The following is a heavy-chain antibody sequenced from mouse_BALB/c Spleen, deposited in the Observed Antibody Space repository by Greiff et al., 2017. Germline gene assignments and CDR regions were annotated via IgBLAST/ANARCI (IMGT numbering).Heavy chain of an antibody. CDR1: GFTIKDYY. Sequence: VQLQQSGAELVRSGASVKLSCTASGFTIKDYYMHWVKQRPEQGLEWIGWIDPENGDTEYAPKFQGKATMTADTSSNTAYLQLSSLTSEDTAVYYCKGDGNYLDYWGQGTTLTVSS. J-gene: IGHJ2*01. CDR2: IDPENGDT. D-gene: IGHD2-1*01. V-gene: IGHV14-4*02. CDR3: KGDGNYLDY.